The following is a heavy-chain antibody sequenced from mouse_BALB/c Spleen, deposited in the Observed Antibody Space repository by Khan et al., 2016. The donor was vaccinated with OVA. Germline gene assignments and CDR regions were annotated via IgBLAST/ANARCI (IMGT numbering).Heavy chain of an antibody. CDR1: GISITSGNYR. J-gene: IGHJ1*01. V-gene: IGHV3-5*02. CDR3: ARDYGSLYWFFDI. CDR2: IYYSGTV. Sequence: QLVESGPGLVKPSQTVSLTCTVTGISITSGNYRWSWIRQFPGNKLEWIGNIYYSGTVTYNPSLTSRTTITRDTSKNQFFLEMNSLTAEDTATYDCARDYGSLYWFFDIWGAGTTVTVSS. D-gene: IGHD1-1*01.